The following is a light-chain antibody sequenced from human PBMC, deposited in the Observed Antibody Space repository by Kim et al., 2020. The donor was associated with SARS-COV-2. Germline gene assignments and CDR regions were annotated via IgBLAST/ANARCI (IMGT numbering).Light chain of an antibody. Sequence: SSELTQDPAVSVALGQTVRITCQGDSLRRFYASWYQQTPGQAPVLVIYGKTNRPSGIPDRFSGSSLGNTASLTITGAQAVDEADYYCNSRDSTDNPWVFG. CDR1: SLRRFY. J-gene: IGLJ3*02. CDR3: NSRDSTDNPWV. CDR2: GKT. V-gene: IGLV3-19*01.